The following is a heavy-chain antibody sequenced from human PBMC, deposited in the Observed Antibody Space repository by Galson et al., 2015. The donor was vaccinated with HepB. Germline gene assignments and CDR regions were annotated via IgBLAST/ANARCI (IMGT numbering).Heavy chain of an antibody. CDR1: GFAFSDYY. J-gene: IGHJ5*02. V-gene: IGHV3-11*01. CDR3: AKNVDYTNYAGGFDP. D-gene: IGHD4-11*01. CDR2: IGGSGDTI. Sequence: SLRLSCAASGFAFSDYYMTWIRQAPGKGLEWISFIGGSGDTIYYADSVRDRFTISRDNSKNLLYLQMNSLTAEDTAVYYCAKNVDYTNYAGGFDPWGQGALVTVSS.